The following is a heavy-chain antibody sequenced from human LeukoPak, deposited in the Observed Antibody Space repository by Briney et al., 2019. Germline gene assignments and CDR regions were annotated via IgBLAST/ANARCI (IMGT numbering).Heavy chain of an antibody. CDR3: ARDLGQLVDY. J-gene: IGHJ4*02. Sequence: PGGSLRLSCAASGFTFSNYNMNWVRQAPGKGLEWVSYISSSSSTIYYADSVKGRFTISRDNAKNSLYLQMNSLRAEDTAVYYCARDLGQLVDYWGQGTLVTVSS. D-gene: IGHD6-6*01. V-gene: IGHV3-48*01. CDR1: GFTFSNYN. CDR2: ISSSSSTI.